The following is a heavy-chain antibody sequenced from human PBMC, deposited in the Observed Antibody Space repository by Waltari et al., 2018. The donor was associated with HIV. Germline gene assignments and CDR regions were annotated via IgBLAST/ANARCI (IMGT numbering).Heavy chain of an antibody. Sequence: QVQLVQSGAEVKKPGASVKVSCKASGYTFTTYTVQWVRQAPGQRLEWMGGFNSGNGNTKYSQKFQGRVTITRDTSASTAYMELSSLRSEDTAVYYCARDSGFDYWGQGTLVTVSS. CDR2: FNSGNGNT. V-gene: IGHV1-3*01. J-gene: IGHJ4*02. D-gene: IGHD6-25*01. CDR3: ARDSGFDY. CDR1: GYTFTTYT.